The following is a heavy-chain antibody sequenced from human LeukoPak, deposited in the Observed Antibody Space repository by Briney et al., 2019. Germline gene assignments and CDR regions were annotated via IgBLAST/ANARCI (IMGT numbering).Heavy chain of an antibody. CDR1: GGSISSYY. Sequence: SETLSLTCTVPGGSISSYYWSWIRQPPGKRLEWIGYIYYSGSTNYNPSLKSRVTISVDTSKNQFSLKLSSVTAADTAVYYCARLSFVDTAMVGNYYYYGMDVWGQGTTVTVSS. V-gene: IGHV4-59*08. CDR3: ARLSFVDTAMVGNYYYYGMDV. D-gene: IGHD5-18*01. J-gene: IGHJ6*02. CDR2: IYYSGST.